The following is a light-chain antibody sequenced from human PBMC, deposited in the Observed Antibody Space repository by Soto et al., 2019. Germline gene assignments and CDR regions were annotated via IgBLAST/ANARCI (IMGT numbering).Light chain of an antibody. CDR2: EVR. Sequence: QSALTQPASVSGSPGQSITIACTGTNRDVGSYNLVSWYQQRPGEAPKLIISEVRNRPSGISYRFTGSKSGNTASLTISGLQAEDEADYYCSSYTTTSTLVFGGGIKLTVL. V-gene: IGLV2-14*01. J-gene: IGLJ3*02. CDR1: NRDVGSYNL. CDR3: SSYTTTSTLV.